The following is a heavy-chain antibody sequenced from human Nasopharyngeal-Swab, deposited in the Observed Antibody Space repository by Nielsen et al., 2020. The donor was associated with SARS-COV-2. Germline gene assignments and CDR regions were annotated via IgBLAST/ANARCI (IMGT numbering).Heavy chain of an antibody. J-gene: IGHJ6*02. CDR2: IKQDGSEK. Sequence: GGSLRLSCAASGFTFSSYWMSWVRQAPGKGLEWVANIKQDGSEKYYVDSVKGRFTISRDNAKNSLYLQMNSLRAEDTAVYYCARVGIGVGYYYYYGMDVWGQGTTVTVSS. CDR3: ARVGIGVGYYYYYGMDV. D-gene: IGHD2-21*01. CDR1: GFTFSSYW. V-gene: IGHV3-7*01.